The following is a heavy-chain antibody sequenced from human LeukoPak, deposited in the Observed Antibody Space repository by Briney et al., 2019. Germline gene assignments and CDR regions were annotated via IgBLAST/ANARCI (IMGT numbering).Heavy chain of an antibody. V-gene: IGHV3-74*01. D-gene: IGHD1-7*01. CDR1: GFTFSSYW. J-gene: IGHJ4*02. CDR2: INSDGSTT. Sequence: PGGSLRLSCAASGFTFSSYWMHWVREAPGKGLVWVSRINSDGSTTTYADSVKGRFTISRDNAKNTLYLQMNSLGAEDTAVYYCARGAGTTDYWGQGTLVTVSS. CDR3: ARGAGTTDY.